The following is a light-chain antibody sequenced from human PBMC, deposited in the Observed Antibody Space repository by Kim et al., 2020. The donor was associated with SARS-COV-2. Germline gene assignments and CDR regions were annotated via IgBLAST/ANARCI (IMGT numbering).Light chain of an antibody. CDR1: WSNIGNYY. Sequence: QSVLTQPPSASATPGQRVTISCSGDWSNIGNYYVYWYQQLPGTAPKPLIYRNNQRPSGVPDRFSGSKSGTSASLAISGLRPEDDADYYCASWDESLNGVVFGGGTKLTVL. CDR2: RNN. V-gene: IGLV1-47*01. CDR3: ASWDESLNGVV. J-gene: IGLJ2*01.